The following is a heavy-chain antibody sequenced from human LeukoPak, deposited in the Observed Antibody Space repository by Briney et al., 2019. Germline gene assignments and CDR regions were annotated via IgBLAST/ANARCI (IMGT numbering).Heavy chain of an antibody. CDR1: GYTFTDYR. V-gene: IGHV1-2*04. J-gene: IGHJ4*02. CDR2: INPNSGGT. Sequence: GASVKVSCKASGYTFTDYRMHWVRQAPGQGLEWMGWINPNSGGTNYAQKFQGWVTMTRDTSITTAYMELSRLRSDDTAVYYCVRGVVSRTWFGELLTGHFDYWGQGTLVTVSS. CDR3: VRGVVSRTWFGELLTGHFDY. D-gene: IGHD3-10*01.